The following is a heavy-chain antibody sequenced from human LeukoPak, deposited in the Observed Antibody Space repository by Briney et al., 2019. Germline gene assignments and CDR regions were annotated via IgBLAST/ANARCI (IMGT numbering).Heavy chain of an antibody. CDR3: AKSPKTGFLFDY. CDR2: IYGGVNT. V-gene: IGHV3-66*01. CDR1: GFTVSSYY. Sequence: GGSLRLSCAASGFTVSSYYMSWVCQAPGKGLEWVSVIYGGVNTVYADSVQGGFTISRDNSKNKLYLQMSSLRAEDTAVYYCAKSPKTGFLFDYWGKGTLVTVSS. D-gene: IGHD1-1*01. J-gene: IGHJ4*02.